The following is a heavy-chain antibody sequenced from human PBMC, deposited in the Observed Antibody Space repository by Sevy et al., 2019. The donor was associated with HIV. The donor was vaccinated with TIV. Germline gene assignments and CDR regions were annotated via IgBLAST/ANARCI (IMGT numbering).Heavy chain of an antibody. D-gene: IGHD4-17*01. V-gene: IGHV3-48*02. J-gene: IGHJ4*02. CDR1: GFTFSSYS. CDR3: ARDDDYGDYGTGFDY. CDR2: ISSGSSTI. Sequence: GGSLRLSCAASGFTFSSYSMNWVRQAPGKGLEWVSYISSGSSTIYYADSVKGRFTISRDNAKNSLYLQMNSLRDEDTAVYYCARDDDYGDYGTGFDYWGQGTLVTVSS.